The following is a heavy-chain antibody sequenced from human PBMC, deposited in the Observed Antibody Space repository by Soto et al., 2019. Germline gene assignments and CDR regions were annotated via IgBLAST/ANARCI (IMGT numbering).Heavy chain of an antibody. CDR3: ARVNISYDFWSGYYLNNWFDP. Sequence: ASVKACCEDSGYTFTCYGIGWVRQANEQGLEWMGWISAYNGNTNYAQKLQGRVTMTTDTSTRTAYMELRSLRSDDTAVYYCARVNISYDFWSGYYLNNWFDPWGQGTLVTV. J-gene: IGHJ5*02. D-gene: IGHD3-3*01. CDR1: GYTFTCYG. CDR2: ISAYNGNT. V-gene: IGHV1-18*01.